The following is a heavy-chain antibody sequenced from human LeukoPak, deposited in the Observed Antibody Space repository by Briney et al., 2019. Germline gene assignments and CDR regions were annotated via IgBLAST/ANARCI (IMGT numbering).Heavy chain of an antibody. CDR3: ARDYDSSGYNDY. V-gene: IGHV3-48*03. D-gene: IGHD3-22*01. CDR1: GFTFSSYE. CDR2: ISSSGSTI. Sequence: GGSLRLSCAASGFTFSSYEMNWVRQAPGKGLEWVSYISSSGSTIYYADSVKGRFTFSRDNAKNSLYLQMNSLRAEDTAVYYCARDYDSSGYNDYWGQGTLVTVSS. J-gene: IGHJ4*02.